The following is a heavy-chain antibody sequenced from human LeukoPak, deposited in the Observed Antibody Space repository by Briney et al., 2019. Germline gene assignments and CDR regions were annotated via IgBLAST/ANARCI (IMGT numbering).Heavy chain of an antibody. J-gene: IGHJ4*02. CDR2: ISYDGSNK. Sequence: GESLRLSCAASGFTFSSYAMHWVRQAPGKVLEWVAVISYDGSNKYYADSVKGRFTISRDNSKNTLYLQMNSLRAEDTAVYYCAREGYESCLDYWGQGTRVSVSS. CDR3: AREGYESCLDY. V-gene: IGHV3-30*04. D-gene: IGHD5-12*01. CDR1: GFTFSSYA.